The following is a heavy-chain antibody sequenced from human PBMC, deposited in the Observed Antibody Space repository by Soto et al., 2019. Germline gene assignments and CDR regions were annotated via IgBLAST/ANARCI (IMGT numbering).Heavy chain of an antibody. CDR1: GFTVSSNY. D-gene: IGHD3-22*01. J-gene: IGHJ5*02. V-gene: IGHV3-53*01. CDR3: ARGYYDSNWLDP. Sequence: GGSLRLSCAASGFTVSSNYMSWVRQAPGKGLEWVSVIYSGGSTYYADCVKGRFTISRDNSKNTLYLQMNSLRAEDTAVYYCARGYYDSNWLDPWGQGTLVTVSS. CDR2: IYSGGST.